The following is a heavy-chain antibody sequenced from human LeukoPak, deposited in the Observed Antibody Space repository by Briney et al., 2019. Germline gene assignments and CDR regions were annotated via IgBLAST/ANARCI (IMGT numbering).Heavy chain of an antibody. CDR2: ISSSSSYM. CDR1: GFTFSSSH. Sequence: GGSLRLSCAASGFTFSSSHMNWVRQAPGKGLEWVSSISSSSSYMYYADSVKGRFTISRDNAKNSLYLQMNSLRAEDTAVYYCARARGFDIWGQGTMVTVSS. CDR3: ARARGFDI. V-gene: IGHV3-21*01. D-gene: IGHD3-10*01. J-gene: IGHJ3*02.